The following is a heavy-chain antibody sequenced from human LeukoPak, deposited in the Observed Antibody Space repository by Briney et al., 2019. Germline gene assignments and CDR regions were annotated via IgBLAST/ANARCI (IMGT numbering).Heavy chain of an antibody. Sequence: SETLSLTCTVSGGSISSGGHYWSWIRQPPGKGLEWIGYIYHSGSTYYNPSLKSRVTISVDRSKNQFSLKLSSVTAADTAVYYCARDRAIGYCSSTSCMGTFDYWGQGTLVTVSS. CDR1: GGSISSGGHY. CDR3: ARDRAIGYCSSTSCMGTFDY. J-gene: IGHJ4*02. CDR2: IYHSGST. D-gene: IGHD2-2*01. V-gene: IGHV4-30-2*01.